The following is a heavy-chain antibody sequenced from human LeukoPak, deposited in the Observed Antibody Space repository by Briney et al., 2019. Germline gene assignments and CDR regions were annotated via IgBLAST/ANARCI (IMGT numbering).Heavy chain of an antibody. Sequence: ASVTLPCKASGYTFTSYGISWVRQAPGQGLEWMGWISAYNGNTNYAQKLQGRVTMTTDTSTSTAYMELRSLRSDDTAVYYCARPYYYDSSGSYYFDYWGQGTLVTVSS. CDR1: GYTFTSYG. CDR3: ARPYYYDSSGSYYFDY. CDR2: ISAYNGNT. D-gene: IGHD3-22*01. J-gene: IGHJ4*02. V-gene: IGHV1-18*01.